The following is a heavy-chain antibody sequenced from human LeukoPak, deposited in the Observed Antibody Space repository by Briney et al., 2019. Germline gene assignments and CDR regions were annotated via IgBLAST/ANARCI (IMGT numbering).Heavy chain of an antibody. D-gene: IGHD3-10*01. CDR1: GGSISGSF. V-gene: IGHV4-4*07. CDR2: LSTSGTI. J-gene: IGHJ3*01. Sequence: SETLSLTCTLSGGSISGSFWSWIRQPAGKGLEWIGRLSTSGTINYNPSLKSRVTLSMDTSQHQFSLKLTSVTAADTAVYYCTRDGSKGSRGDAFDLWGQGSVVTVSS. CDR3: TRDGSKGSRGDAFDL.